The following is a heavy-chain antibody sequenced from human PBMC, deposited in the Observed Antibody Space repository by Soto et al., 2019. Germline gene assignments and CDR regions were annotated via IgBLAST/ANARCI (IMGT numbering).Heavy chain of an antibody. J-gene: IGHJ5*02. CDR1: GGSISSYY. D-gene: IGHD3-22*01. CDR3: AKETDYYDSSGYPKGP. Sequence: SETLSLTCTVSGGSISSYYWSWIRQPPGKGLEWIGYIYYSGSTNYNPSLKSRVTISVDTSKNQFSLKLNSMTAADTAVYYCAKETDYYDSSGYPKGPWGQGTLVTVSS. V-gene: IGHV4-59*12. CDR2: IYYSGST.